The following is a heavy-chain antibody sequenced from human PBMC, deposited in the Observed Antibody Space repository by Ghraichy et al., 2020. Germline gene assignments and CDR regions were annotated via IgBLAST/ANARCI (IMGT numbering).Heavy chain of an antibody. Sequence: SETLSLTCTVSGGSISSSNYYWGWIRQPPGKGLEWIGSFCYSGNTYYDPSLKSRVTISVDTSKNQFSLKLSSVTAADTAVYYCARHGEATLSAHPGSLGWFDPWGQGALVTVSS. CDR3: ARHGEATLSAHPGSLGWFDP. D-gene: IGHD3-10*01. CDR1: GGSISSSNYY. J-gene: IGHJ5*02. V-gene: IGHV4-39*01. CDR2: FCYSGNT.